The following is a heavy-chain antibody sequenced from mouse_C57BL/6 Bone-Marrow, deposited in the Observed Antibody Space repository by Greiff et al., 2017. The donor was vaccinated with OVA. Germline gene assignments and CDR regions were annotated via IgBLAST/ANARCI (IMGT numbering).Heavy chain of an antibody. CDR2: IDPSDSET. CDR1: GYTFTSYW. Sequence: VQLQQPGAELVRPGSSVKLSCKASGYTFTSYWMHWVKQRPIQGLEWIGNIDPSDSETHYNQKFKDKATLTVDKSSSTAYMQLSRLTSEDSAVYYCARRYYVDFDVWGTGTTVTVSS. CDR3: ARRYYVDFDV. D-gene: IGHD1-1*01. J-gene: IGHJ1*03. V-gene: IGHV1-52*01.